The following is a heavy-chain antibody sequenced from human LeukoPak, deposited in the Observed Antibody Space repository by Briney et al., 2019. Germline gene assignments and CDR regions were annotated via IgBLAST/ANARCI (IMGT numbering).Heavy chain of an antibody. CDR3: ARASLGYYGSGSMYGMDV. CDR2: IYYSGST. V-gene: IGHV4-30-4*01. J-gene: IGHJ6*02. D-gene: IGHD3-10*01. CDR1: GGSISSGDYY. Sequence: SETLSLTCTVSGGSISSGDYYWSWIRQPPGKGLEWIGYIYYSGSTYYNPSLRSRVTISVDTSKNQFSLKLSSVTAADTAVYYCARASLGYYGSGSMYGMDVWGQGTTVTVSS.